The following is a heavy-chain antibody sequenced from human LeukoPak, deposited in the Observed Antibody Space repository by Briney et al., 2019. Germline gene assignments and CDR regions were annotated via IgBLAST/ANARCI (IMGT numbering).Heavy chain of an antibody. CDR2: VYTSGST. CDR1: GGSISSYY. V-gene: IGHV4-4*07. D-gene: IGHD3-22*01. Sequence: PSETLSLTCTVSGGSISSYYWSWIRQPAGKGLEWIGRVYTSGSTNYNPSLKSRVTMSVDTSKNQFSLKLSSVTAADTAVYYCARLGYYYDSSGYPTPYNWFDPWGQGTLSPSPQ. J-gene: IGHJ5*02. CDR3: ARLGYYYDSSGYPTPYNWFDP.